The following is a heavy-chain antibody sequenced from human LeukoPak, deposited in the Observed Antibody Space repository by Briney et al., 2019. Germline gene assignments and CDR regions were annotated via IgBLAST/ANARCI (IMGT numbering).Heavy chain of an antibody. D-gene: IGHD2-8*02. J-gene: IGHJ4*02. Sequence: GGSLRLSCAASGFTVSSNYMSWVRQAPGKGLEWVSYIHLSGTPTHYADPVKGRFSISRDNVKNSLYLQMDNLRAEDTAVYYCARDRGYTRTNTGGYPVFDLWGQGTLVTVSS. CDR3: ARDRGYTRTNTGGYPVFDL. V-gene: IGHV3-11*04. CDR1: GFTVSSNY. CDR2: IHLSGTPT.